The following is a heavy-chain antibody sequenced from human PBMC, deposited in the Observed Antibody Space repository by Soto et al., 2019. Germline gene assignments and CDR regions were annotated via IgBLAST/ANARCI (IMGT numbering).Heavy chain of an antibody. CDR3: GNRANLGSYHY. CDR2: IYWDDDK. J-gene: IGHJ4*02. D-gene: IGHD3-10*01. Sequence: QITLKESGPTLVKPTQTLTLTCTCSGFSLSSTGVGVGWIRQPPGKALEWLALIYWDDDKSYSPSLKSRLTITKDTSKNQVVLTMTNVDPVDTATYFCGNRANLGSYHYWGQGTLVTVSS. CDR1: GFSLSSTGVG. V-gene: IGHV2-5*02.